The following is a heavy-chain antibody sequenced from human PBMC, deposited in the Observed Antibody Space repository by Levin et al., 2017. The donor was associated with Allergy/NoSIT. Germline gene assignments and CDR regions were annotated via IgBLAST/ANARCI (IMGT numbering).Heavy chain of an antibody. Sequence: GGSLRLSCVGSGFTFSNSDMSWVRQAPGKGLEWVSFINTNGGKTDFADSVKGRFTITRDNSKNTLSLQMNSLRVDDTAVYFGTKVLDDHSGSLFDSWGQGTLVTVSA. J-gene: IGHJ4*02. D-gene: IGHD3-22*01. CDR2: INTNGGKT. CDR1: GFTFSNSD. CDR3: TKVLDDHSGSLFDS. V-gene: IGHV3-23*01.